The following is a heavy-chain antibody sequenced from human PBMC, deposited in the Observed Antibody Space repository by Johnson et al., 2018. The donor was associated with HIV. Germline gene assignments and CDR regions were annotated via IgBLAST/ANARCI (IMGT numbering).Heavy chain of an antibody. Sequence: QVQLVESGGGVVQPGRSLRLSCAASGFTFSSYAMHWVRQAPGKGLEWVSVIYSGGSTYYADSVKGRFTISRDHSKNTLYLQMNSLRAEDTAVYYCARAMYADDYGDYLFLAPRLDAFDIWGPGTIVTVSS. V-gene: IGHV3-NL1*01. CDR2: IYSGGST. CDR3: ARAMYADDYGDYLFLAPRLDAFDI. J-gene: IGHJ3*02. CDR1: GFTFSSYA. D-gene: IGHD4-17*01.